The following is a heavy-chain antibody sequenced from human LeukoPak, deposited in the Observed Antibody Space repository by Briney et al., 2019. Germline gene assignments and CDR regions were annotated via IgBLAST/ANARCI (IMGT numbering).Heavy chain of an antibody. CDR2: IFYSGST. D-gene: IGHD1-1*01. Sequence: PSETLSLTCTVSGGSISGGSYYWGWIRQSPGKGLEWIGSIFYSGSTSYNSYLKNRITLDVDTSRSQFSLKLRSVTAADTALYYWVRAKLMSGGPHDPWGQGILVNVSS. J-gene: IGHJ5*02. CDR1: GGSISGGSYY. V-gene: IGHV4-39*01. CDR3: VRAKLMSGGPHDP.